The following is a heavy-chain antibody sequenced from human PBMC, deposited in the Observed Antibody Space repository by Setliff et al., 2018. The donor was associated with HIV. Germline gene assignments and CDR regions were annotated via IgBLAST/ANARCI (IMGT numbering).Heavy chain of an antibody. J-gene: IGHJ4*02. D-gene: IGHD1-26*01. Sequence: GGSLRLSCTASGFTFGDYAMAWVRQAPGKGLDWVAFIRSEGYGGTTENAASVKGRFTISRDDSKSVAYLQMNSLQTEDTAVYYCSRWGCRQVGAPDYWGQGTLVTVSS. CDR1: GFTFGDYA. CDR3: SRWGCRQVGAPDY. CDR2: IRSEGYGGTT. V-gene: IGHV3-49*04.